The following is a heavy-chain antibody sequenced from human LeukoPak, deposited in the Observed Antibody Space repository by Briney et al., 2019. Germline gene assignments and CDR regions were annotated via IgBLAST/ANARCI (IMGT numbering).Heavy chain of an antibody. CDR2: IYNSGST. D-gene: IGHD3-3*01. Sequence: SETLSLTCTVSGGSISSYYWNWIRQPAGKGLEWMGRIYNSGSTNYNPSLKSRVTMSVDTSKNQFSLKLSSVTAADTAVYYCARGITIFGVVIHNWFDPWGQGTLVTVSS. CDR3: ARGITIFGVVIHNWFDP. CDR1: GGSISSYY. J-gene: IGHJ5*02. V-gene: IGHV4-4*07.